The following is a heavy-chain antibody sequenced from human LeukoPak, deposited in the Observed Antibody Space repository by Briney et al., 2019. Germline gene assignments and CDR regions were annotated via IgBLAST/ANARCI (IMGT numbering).Heavy chain of an antibody. J-gene: IGHJ4*02. D-gene: IGHD6-19*01. CDR2: FSRSGPYI. CDR3: SKDASGWSRD. CDR1: VFTFSSYT. V-gene: IGHV3-21*01. Sequence: GGSLRLSCEASVFTFSSYTMNWVRQAPGKGLEWVSSFSRSGPYIYYADSVKGRFTISRDNAKNSLYLQMNSLRAEDTAVYYCSKDASGWSRDWGQGTLVTVSS.